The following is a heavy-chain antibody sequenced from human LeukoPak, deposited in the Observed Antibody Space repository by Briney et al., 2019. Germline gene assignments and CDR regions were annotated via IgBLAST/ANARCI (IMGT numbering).Heavy chain of an antibody. J-gene: IGHJ4*02. CDR1: GFTFSGSP. CDR2: IRSKADNYAT. Sequence: GSLRLSCAASGFTFSGSPILWVRQASGKGLEWVGRIRSKADNYATAYAASVQGRCTISRDDSKNTAYLQLNSLKTEDTAVYYCTQSNYWGLGALVTVSS. V-gene: IGHV3-73*01. CDR3: TQSNY.